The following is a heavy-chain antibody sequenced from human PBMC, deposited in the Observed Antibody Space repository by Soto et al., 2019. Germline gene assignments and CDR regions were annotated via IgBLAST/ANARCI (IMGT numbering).Heavy chain of an antibody. Sequence: QVQLQESGPGLVKPSGTLSLTCAVSGDSVSSNYYWCWVRQSPGKGLEWIGEIYPSGTTNYNPSLKSRVTISLAKSNNPFSRNLISVAAADTAVYFCARSAGWYAIHSWGPGNLVTVSS. V-gene: IGHV4-4*02. CDR1: GDSVSSNYY. D-gene: IGHD6-19*01. CDR3: ARSAGWYAIHS. J-gene: IGHJ4*02. CDR2: IYPSGTT.